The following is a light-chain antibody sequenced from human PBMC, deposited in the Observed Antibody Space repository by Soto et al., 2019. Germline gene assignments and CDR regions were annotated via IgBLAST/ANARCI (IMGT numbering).Light chain of an antibody. CDR2: DVS. CDR3: CSYAGSYTFLVV. V-gene: IGLV2-11*01. J-gene: IGLJ2*01. Sequence: QSALTQPRSVSGSPGQSVTISCTGTSSDVGGYNYVSWYQQHPGKAPKLMSYDVSKRPSGVPDRFSGSKSGNTASLTISGLQAEDEADYYCCSYAGSYTFLVVFGGGTKLTVL. CDR1: SSDVGGYNY.